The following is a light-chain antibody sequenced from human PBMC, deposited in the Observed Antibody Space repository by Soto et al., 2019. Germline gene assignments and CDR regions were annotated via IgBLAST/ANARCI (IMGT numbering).Light chain of an antibody. CDR1: SSNIGGNS. CDR2: DDN. V-gene: IGLV1-51*01. Sequence: QSVLTQPPSVSAAPGQKVTISCSGSSSNIGGNSVSWYQQLPWTAPKLLIYDDNKRPSGIPDRFSGSKSGTSATLGITGFQTGDEADYYCGSWDSSLSDYVFGTGTKLTVL. J-gene: IGLJ1*01. CDR3: GSWDSSLSDYV.